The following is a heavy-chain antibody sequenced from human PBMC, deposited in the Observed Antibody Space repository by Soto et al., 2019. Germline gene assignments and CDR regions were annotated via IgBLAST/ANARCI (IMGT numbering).Heavy chain of an antibody. Sequence: SETLSLTCAVSGGSISSGGYSWSWIRQPPGKGLEWIGYIYHSRSTYNNPSLKSQVTISVNRSKNKFTLKLRSVTAADTAVYYCARDRGDGYLDYWGQGTRVTVS. J-gene: IGHJ4*02. CDR3: ARDRGDGYLDY. V-gene: IGHV4-30-2*01. CDR2: IYHSRST. CDR1: GGSISSGGYS.